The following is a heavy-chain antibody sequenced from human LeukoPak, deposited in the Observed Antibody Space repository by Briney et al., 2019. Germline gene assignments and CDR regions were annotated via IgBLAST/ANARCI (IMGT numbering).Heavy chain of an antibody. CDR3: ARDPSCSSTSCYHDAFDI. V-gene: IGHV1-46*03. CDR2: INPSGGST. Sequence: GASVKVSCEASGYTFTSYYMHWVRQAPGQGLEWMGIINPSGGSTSYAQKFQGRVTMTRDTSTSTVYMELSSLRSEDTAVYYCARDPSCSSTSCYHDAFDIWGQGTMVTVSS. CDR1: GYTFTSYY. J-gene: IGHJ3*02. D-gene: IGHD2-2*01.